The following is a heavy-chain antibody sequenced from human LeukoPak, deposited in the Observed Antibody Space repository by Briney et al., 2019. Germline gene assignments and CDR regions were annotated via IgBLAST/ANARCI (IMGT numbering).Heavy chain of an antibody. J-gene: IGHJ4*02. CDR3: ANDAQRGFDYSNSLEH. V-gene: IGHV3-33*06. D-gene: IGHD4-11*01. CDR2: IWSDATNQ. CDR1: GFTFSHFG. Sequence: GGSLRLSCEASGFTFSHFGMHWVRQAPGKGLEWVAVIWSDATNQYYGDSVKGRFTISRDNFKKTVSLQMDSLRAEDTAVYYCANDAQRGFDYSNSLEHWGQGSLVTVSS.